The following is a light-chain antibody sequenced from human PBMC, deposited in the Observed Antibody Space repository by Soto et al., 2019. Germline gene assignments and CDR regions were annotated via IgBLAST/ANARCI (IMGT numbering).Light chain of an antibody. J-gene: IGKJ4*01. CDR1: QSVSRY. Sequence: EIVLTQSPDTLSLSPGERATLSCRASQSVSRYIAWYQQKPGQAPRLLIYDASNRAAGIPARFSGSGSGTDLPLPNRSLEAEGFAGYYLQERNNLATFGGGTKVEIK. CDR2: DAS. CDR3: QERNNLAT. V-gene: IGKV3-11*01.